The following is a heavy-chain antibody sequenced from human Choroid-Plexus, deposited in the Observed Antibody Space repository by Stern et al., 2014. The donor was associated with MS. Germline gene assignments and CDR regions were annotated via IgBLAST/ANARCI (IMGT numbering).Heavy chain of an antibody. CDR1: GFIFSNYG. CDR3: AKDRGEFHRPLGIADY. J-gene: IGHJ4*02. V-gene: IGHV3-30*18. CDR2: ISLDGSNI. Sequence: VQLLESGGGVVQPGRSLRLSCAVSGFIFSNYGMHWVRKAPGKGLEWVAVISLDGSNIDIADSVKGRFTISRDNSKDTLSLQMNSVRLEDTAVYYCAKDRGEFHRPLGIADYWGQGTLVTVSS. D-gene: IGHD7-27*01.